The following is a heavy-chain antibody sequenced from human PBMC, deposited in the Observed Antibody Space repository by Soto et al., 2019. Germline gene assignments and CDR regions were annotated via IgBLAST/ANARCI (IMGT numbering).Heavy chain of an antibody. CDR3: ATACGDFWSGYRMDV. CDR2: IDPSDSYT. Sequence: GESLKISCKGSGYSFTSYWISWVRQMPGKGLEWMGRIDPSDSYTNYSPSFQGHVTISADKSISTAYLQWSSLKASDTAMYYCATACGDFWSGYRMDVWGQGTTVTVSS. D-gene: IGHD3-3*01. CDR1: GYSFTSYW. V-gene: IGHV5-10-1*01. J-gene: IGHJ6*02.